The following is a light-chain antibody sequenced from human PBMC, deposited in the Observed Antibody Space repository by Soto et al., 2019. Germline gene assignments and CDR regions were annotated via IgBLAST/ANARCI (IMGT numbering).Light chain of an antibody. CDR1: QTISTY. CDR3: QQTYNLPPT. Sequence: DIQLTQSPSSLSASVGDRVSITCRTSQTISTYLNWYHHRPGHAPKLLIYSISNLQSGVPSRFSGGGAGTEFTRTISSLQPEDFGSYSCQQTYNLPPTFGGGTRVQIK. V-gene: IGKV1-39*01. J-gene: IGKJ4*01. CDR2: SIS.